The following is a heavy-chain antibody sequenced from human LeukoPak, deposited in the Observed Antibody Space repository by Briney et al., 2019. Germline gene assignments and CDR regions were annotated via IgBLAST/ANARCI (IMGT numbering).Heavy chain of an antibody. CDR3: ASYANDYYDSSGAFDY. Sequence: SETLSFTCTVSGGSISSYYWSWIRQPPGKGLEWIGYIYYSGSTNYNPSLKSRVTVSVDTSKNQFSLKLSSVTAADTAVYYCASYANDYYDSSGAFDYWGQGTLVTVSS. CDR1: GGSISSYY. D-gene: IGHD3-22*01. CDR2: IYYSGST. J-gene: IGHJ4*02. V-gene: IGHV4-59*01.